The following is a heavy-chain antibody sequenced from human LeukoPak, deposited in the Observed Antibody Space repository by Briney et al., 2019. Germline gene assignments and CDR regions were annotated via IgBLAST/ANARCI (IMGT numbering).Heavy chain of an antibody. CDR2: MDPNSGNT. Sequence: ASVKVSCKASGYTFTSYDINWVRQATGQGLEWMGWMDPNSGNTGYAQKFQGRVTMTRNTSISTAYMELSSLRSEDTAVYYCARGSEAYDFWSGYYRYYYYYRDVWGKGTTVTVSS. J-gene: IGHJ6*03. V-gene: IGHV1-8*01. CDR1: GYTFTSYD. D-gene: IGHD3-3*01. CDR3: ARGSEAYDFWSGYYRYYYYYRDV.